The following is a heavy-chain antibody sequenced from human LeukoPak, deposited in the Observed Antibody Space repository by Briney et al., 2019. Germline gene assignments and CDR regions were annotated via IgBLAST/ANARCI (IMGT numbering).Heavy chain of an antibody. V-gene: IGHV3-13*04. J-gene: IGHJ6*02. CDR3: ARVMYSSSWPEGMDV. CDR1: GLTFSSYD. D-gene: IGHD6-13*01. Sequence: RGGSLRLSRAASGLTFSSYDMHCAPQATGKGLEWVLDSGTDGDTYYPGYVKGQFTNSKENDKNSLYLQMNGLRAGDTAVYYCARVMYSSSWPEGMDVWGQGTRVTVSS. CDR2: SGTDGDT.